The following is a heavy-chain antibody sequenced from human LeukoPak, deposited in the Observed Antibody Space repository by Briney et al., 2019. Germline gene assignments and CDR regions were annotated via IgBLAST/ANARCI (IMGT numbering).Heavy chain of an antibody. CDR2: IHYSGST. J-gene: IGHJ4*02. Sequence: SETLSLTCTVSGGSISNYYWNWIRQPPGKGLEWIGYIHYSGSTNYNPSLKSRVTISVDTSKNQFSLKVSSVTAADTALYYCARAELATIGPFDYWGQGTLVTVSA. CDR3: ARAELATIGPFDY. D-gene: IGHD5-24*01. V-gene: IGHV4-59*01. CDR1: GGSISNYY.